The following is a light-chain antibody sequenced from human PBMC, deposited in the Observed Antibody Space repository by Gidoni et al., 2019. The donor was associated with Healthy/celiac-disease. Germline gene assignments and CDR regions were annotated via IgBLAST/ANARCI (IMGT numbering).Light chain of an antibody. CDR1: QGISSY. CDR3: QQLV. Sequence: DIQLTQSPSFLSASVGDRVTITCRASQGISSYLAWYQQKPGKAPKLLIYAASTLQSGVPSRFSGSGSGTEFTLTISSLQPEDFATYYCQQLVFXGXTKVEIK. V-gene: IGKV1-9*01. J-gene: IGKJ4*01. CDR2: AAS.